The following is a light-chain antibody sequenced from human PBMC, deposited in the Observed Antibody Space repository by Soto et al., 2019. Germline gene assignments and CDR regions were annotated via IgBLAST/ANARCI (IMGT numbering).Light chain of an antibody. CDR3: QHRSNWPLT. J-gene: IGKJ4*01. Sequence: EIVLTQSPGTLSLSPGERATLSCRASQTVGVRLAWYQHKRGQSPRLLVYGASTRATGVPARFSGSGSGAEFTLSISCLQSEDFAVYYCQHRSNWPLTFGGGTKVDI. V-gene: IGKV3-15*01. CDR1: QTVGVR. CDR2: GAS.